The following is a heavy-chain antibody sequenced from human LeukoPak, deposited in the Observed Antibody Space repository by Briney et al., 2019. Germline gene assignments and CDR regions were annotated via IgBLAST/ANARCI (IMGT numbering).Heavy chain of an antibody. D-gene: IGHD5-12*01. CDR1: GFTFSTYW. J-gene: IGHJ4*02. CDR2: ISSDGSST. Sequence: GGSLRLSCAASGFTFSTYWMHLVRQAPGKGLVVVSRISSDGSSTNYADSVTGRFTISRDNAKNTLYLQMNRLRAEDTAVYYCARGPIVGTPGIFGYWGQGTLVTVSS. CDR3: ARGPIVGTPGIFGY. V-gene: IGHV3-74*01.